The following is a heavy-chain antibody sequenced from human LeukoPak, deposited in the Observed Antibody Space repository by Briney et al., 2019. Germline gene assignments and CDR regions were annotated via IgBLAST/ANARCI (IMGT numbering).Heavy chain of an antibody. Sequence: SVKVSCKASGGTFISYAISWVRQAPGQGLEWMGGIIPIFGTANYAQKFQGRVTITADESTSTAYMELSSLRSEDTAVYYCARANLITIFGVVITNWFDPWGQGTLVTVSS. CDR1: GGTFISYA. V-gene: IGHV1-69*13. J-gene: IGHJ5*02. CDR2: IIPIFGTA. D-gene: IGHD3-3*01. CDR3: ARANLITIFGVVITNWFDP.